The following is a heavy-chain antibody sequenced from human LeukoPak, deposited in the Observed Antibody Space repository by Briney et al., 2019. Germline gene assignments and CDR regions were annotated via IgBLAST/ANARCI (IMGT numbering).Heavy chain of an antibody. Sequence: GGSLRLSCAVSGFTFSSYGMHWVRQAPGKGLEWVSYISSSSTYTKYADSVKGRFTISRDNAKNSLYLQMNSLRAEDTAAYYCAREWGGGYSDCWGQGTLVTVSS. CDR2: ISSSSTYT. V-gene: IGHV3-21*05. CDR3: AREWGGGYSDC. J-gene: IGHJ4*02. CDR1: GFTFSSYG. D-gene: IGHD3-16*01.